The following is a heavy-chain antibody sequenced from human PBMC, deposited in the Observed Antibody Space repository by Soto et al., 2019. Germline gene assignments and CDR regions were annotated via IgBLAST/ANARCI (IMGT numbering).Heavy chain of an antibody. V-gene: IGHV4-39*01. Sequence: QLQLQESGPRLVKPSWTLSLTCTVSGGSIRSSDVSWDWVRQPPGKGLEWIGTINYSGTTFSSQFLRGRVTISVDTYSNQFSLKLRPVTAADTAVYYCERHHTGHDNVEHWGRGTLVTVSS. CDR3: ERHHTGHDNVEH. CDR2: INYSGTT. J-gene: IGHJ1*01. D-gene: IGHD1-1*01. CDR1: GGSIRSSDVS.